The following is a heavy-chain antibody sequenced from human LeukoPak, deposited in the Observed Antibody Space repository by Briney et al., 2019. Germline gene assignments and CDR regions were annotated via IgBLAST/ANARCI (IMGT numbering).Heavy chain of an antibody. J-gene: IGHJ6*03. CDR1: GFTFSSFA. CDR3: AKTSIRGYHYMEV. Sequence: GGSLRLSCTASGFTFSSFAMSWVRQAPGKGLEWVSSISGSGGDKYDADSVKGQFTISRDNPKNTLYLQMNSLRGEDTATYYCAKTSIRGYHYMEVWGKGTTVTVAS. V-gene: IGHV3-23*01. CDR2: ISGSGGDK.